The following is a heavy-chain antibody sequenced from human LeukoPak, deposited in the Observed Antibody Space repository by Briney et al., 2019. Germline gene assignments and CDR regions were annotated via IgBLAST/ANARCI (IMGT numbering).Heavy chain of an antibody. CDR1: GFTFSTYA. V-gene: IGHV3-23*01. D-gene: IGHD5-12*01. CDR3: ARADVDSGYEPYYYYGMDV. J-gene: IGHJ6*02. Sequence: GGSLRLSCAASGFTFSTYAMSWVRQAPGKGLEWVSGISNSGGITPYADSVKGRFTISRDNSKTTLYLQMNSLRAEDTALYHCARADVDSGYEPYYYYGMDVWGQGTTVTVSS. CDR2: ISNSGGIT.